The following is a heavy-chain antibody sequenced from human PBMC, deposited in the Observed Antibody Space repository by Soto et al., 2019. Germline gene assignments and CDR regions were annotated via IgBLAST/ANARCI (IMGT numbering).Heavy chain of an antibody. J-gene: IGHJ3*02. CDR3: ARRCSGGSCYSHDAFDI. CDR2: ISSSGSTI. D-gene: IGHD2-15*01. Sequence: PGGSLRLSCAASGFTFSDYYMSWIRQAPGKGLEWVSYISSSGSTIYYADSVKGRSTISRDNAKNSLYLQMNSLRAEDTAVYYCARRCSGGSCYSHDAFDIWGQGTMVTVSS. V-gene: IGHV3-11*01. CDR1: GFTFSDYY.